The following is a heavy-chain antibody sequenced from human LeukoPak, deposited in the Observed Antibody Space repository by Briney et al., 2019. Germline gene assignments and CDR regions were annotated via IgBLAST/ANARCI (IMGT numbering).Heavy chain of an antibody. V-gene: IGHV3-48*03. Sequence: GGSLRLSCAASGFSFSSYEMNWVRQAPGKGLEWVSYISSSGSAIFYADSVKGRFTISRDNAKNSLFLQMNSLRAEDTAFYYCASNSGFDDWGQGTLVTVSS. D-gene: IGHD1-26*01. J-gene: IGHJ4*02. CDR1: GFSFSSYE. CDR2: ISSSGSAI. CDR3: ASNSGFDD.